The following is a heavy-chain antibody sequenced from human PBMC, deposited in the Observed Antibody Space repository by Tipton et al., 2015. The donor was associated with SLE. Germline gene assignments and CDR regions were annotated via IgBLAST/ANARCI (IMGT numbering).Heavy chain of an antibody. J-gene: IGHJ2*01. CDR1: GGSISSGDYY. D-gene: IGHD6-19*01. V-gene: IGHV4-30-4*01. Sequence: LRLSCAVSGGSISSGDYYWSWIRQPPGKGLEWIGYIYYSGSTYYNPSLKSRVTISVDTSKNQFSLKLSPVTAADTAVYYCARDLRVGSSGWDWYFDLWGRGTLVTVSS. CDR3: ARDLRVGSSGWDWYFDL. CDR2: IYYSGST.